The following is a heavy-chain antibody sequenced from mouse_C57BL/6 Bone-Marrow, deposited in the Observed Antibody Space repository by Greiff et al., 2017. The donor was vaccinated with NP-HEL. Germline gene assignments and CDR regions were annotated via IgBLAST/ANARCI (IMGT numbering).Heavy chain of an antibody. CDR1: GFPITSGYY. Sequence: VKVVESGPGLVKPSQSLFLTCSITGFPITSGYYWIWIRQSPGKPLEWMGYITHSGGTFYNPSLQGPISITRETSKNQCSLQLNSVTTEDTAMDYCAGDSSGYGDFDYWGQGTTLTVSS. J-gene: IGHJ2*01. V-gene: IGHV12-3*01. CDR3: AGDSSGYGDFDY. D-gene: IGHD3-2*02. CDR2: ITHSGGT.